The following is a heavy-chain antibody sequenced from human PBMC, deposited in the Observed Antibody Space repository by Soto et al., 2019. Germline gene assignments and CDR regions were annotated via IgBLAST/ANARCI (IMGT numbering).Heavy chain of an antibody. CDR2: IRSKTYGGTT. V-gene: IGHV3-49*05. J-gene: IGHJ6*02. CDR3: SKIRGTTSNYYYYGMDV. Sequence: EVQLVESGGGLVKPGRSLRLSCTASGFTLGDYAMSWFRQAPGKGLEWVGFIRSKTYGGTTEYAASVKGRFTISRDDSKSIAHLQMNSLKTEDTAVYYCSKIRGTTSNYYYYGMDVWGQGTTVTFSS. CDR1: GFTLGDYA. D-gene: IGHD3-16*01.